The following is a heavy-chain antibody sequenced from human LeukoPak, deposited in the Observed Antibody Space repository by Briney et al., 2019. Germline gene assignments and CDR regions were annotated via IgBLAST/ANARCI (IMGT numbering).Heavy chain of an antibody. Sequence: PSETLSLTCIVSGGSTSSYYWSWIRQPPGKGLEWIGYIYYTGSTNYNPSLKSRVTISVDTSKNQLSLKLRSVTAADTAVYYCARQDSGTYLNPLDIWGQGTVVTVSS. V-gene: IGHV4-59*08. CDR3: ARQDSGTYLNPLDI. J-gene: IGHJ3*02. D-gene: IGHD1-26*01. CDR2: IYYTGST. CDR1: GGSTSSYY.